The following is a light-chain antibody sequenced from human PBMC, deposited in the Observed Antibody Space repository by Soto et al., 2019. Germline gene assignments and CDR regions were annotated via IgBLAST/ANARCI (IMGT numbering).Light chain of an antibody. CDR3: QQYNSYPWT. CDR1: QSISSW. J-gene: IGKJ1*01. Sequence: QMRQSHSTLSASAGGRVTITCRASQSISSWLAWYQQKPGKAPKLLIYDASSLESGVPSRFSGSGSGTEFTLTISSLQPDDFATYYCQQYNSYPWTFGQGTKVDIK. CDR2: DAS. V-gene: IGKV1-5*01.